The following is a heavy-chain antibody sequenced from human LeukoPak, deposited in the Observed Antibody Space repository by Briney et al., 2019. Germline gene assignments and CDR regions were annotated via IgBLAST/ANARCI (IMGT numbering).Heavy chain of an antibody. CDR2: IRYDGSNK. CDR1: GFTFSSYG. J-gene: IGHJ6*03. V-gene: IGHV3-30*02. CDR3: AKSSGSYYYYYYMDV. Sequence: PGGSLRLSCAASGFTFSSYGMHWVRQAPGKGLEWVAFIRYDGSNKYYAVSVKGRFTISRDNSKNTLYLQMNSLRAEDTAVYYCAKSSGSYYYYYYMDVWGKGTTVTISS. D-gene: IGHD1-26*01.